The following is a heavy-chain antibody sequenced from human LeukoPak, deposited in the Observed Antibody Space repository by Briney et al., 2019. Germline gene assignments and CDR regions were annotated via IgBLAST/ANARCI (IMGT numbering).Heavy chain of an antibody. V-gene: IGHV4-61*01. J-gene: IGHJ4*02. CDR1: GGSVSSGSYY. Sequence: SETLSLTCTVSGGSVSSGSYYWSWIRQPPGKGLEWIGYVYYSGNTNYNPSLRSRVTISVDTSKNQFSLKLSSVTAADTAVYYCAREGLATMIRGVIPYWGQGTLVTVSS. CDR3: AREGLATMIRGVIPY. D-gene: IGHD3-10*01. CDR2: VYYSGNT.